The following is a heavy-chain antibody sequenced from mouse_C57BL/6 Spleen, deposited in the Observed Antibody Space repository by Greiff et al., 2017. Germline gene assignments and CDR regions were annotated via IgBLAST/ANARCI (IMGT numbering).Heavy chain of an antibody. J-gene: IGHJ1*03. V-gene: IGHV1-80*01. CDR3: ARYYYGSSLWYFDV. Sequence: QVQLQQSGAELVKPGASVKISCKASGYAFSSYWMNWVKQRPGKGLEWIGQIYPGDGDTNYNGKFKGKATLTADKSSSTAYMQLSSLTSEDSAVXFCARYYYGSSLWYFDVWGTGTTVTVSA. CDR2: IYPGDGDT. CDR1: GYAFSSYW. D-gene: IGHD1-1*01.